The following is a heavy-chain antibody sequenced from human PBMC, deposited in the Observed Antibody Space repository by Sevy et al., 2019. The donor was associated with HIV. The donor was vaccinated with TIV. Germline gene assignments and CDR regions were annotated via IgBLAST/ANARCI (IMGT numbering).Heavy chain of an antibody. Sequence: GGSLRLSCAASGFTIDDYAMHWVRQAPGKGLEWVSGISWNSGSIGYADSVKGRFTISRDNAKNSLYLQMNSLRAEDTALYYCAKDMFEYSAGGFDYWGQGTLVTVSS. CDR2: ISWNSGSI. V-gene: IGHV3-9*01. J-gene: IGHJ4*02. D-gene: IGHD6-6*01. CDR1: GFTIDDYA. CDR3: AKDMFEYSAGGFDY.